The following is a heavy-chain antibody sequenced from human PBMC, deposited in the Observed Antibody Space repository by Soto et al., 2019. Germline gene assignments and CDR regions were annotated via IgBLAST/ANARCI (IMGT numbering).Heavy chain of an antibody. CDR2: IYWDDDK. Sequence: QITLKESGPTLVKPTQTLTLTCTFSGLSLSTSGVGVGWIRQPPGNALEWLALIYWDDDKHYSPSLKSRLTIAKDTSKNQVVLTMTNLDPVDTATYFGAHIRHSYVSFDYWGQGTLVTVSS. J-gene: IGHJ4*02. CDR3: AHIRHSYVSFDY. D-gene: IGHD5-18*01. V-gene: IGHV2-5*02. CDR1: GLSLSTSGVG.